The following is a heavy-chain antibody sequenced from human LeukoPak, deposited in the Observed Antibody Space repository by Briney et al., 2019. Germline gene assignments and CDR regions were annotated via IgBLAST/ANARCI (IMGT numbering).Heavy chain of an antibody. CDR2: ISPYSGNT. Sequence: GASVKVSCKASGYTFTTYAISWVRRAPGQGLEWMGWISPYSGNTKYAQKVQDRVTMTTDTSTSTAYMELRRLRSDDTAVYYCARVIGGYTYGYTPNDYWGQGTLVTVSS. V-gene: IGHV1-18*04. J-gene: IGHJ4*02. D-gene: IGHD5-18*01. CDR1: GYTFTTYA. CDR3: ARVIGGYTYGYTPNDY.